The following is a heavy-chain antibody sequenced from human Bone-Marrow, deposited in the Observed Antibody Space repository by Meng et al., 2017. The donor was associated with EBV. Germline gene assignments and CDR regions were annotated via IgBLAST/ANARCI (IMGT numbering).Heavy chain of an antibody. CDR1: GFTFSSYG. D-gene: IGHD4-17*01. CDR3: AKESGDYGDYRFFDY. V-gene: IGHV3-30*18. CDR2: ISYDGSNK. Sequence: QVQLVESGXGVVQPGRSLRPSCAASGFTFSSYGMHWVRQAPGKGLEWVAVISYDGSNKYYADSVKGRFTISRDNSKNTLYLQMNSLRAEDTAVYCCAKESGDYGDYRFFDYWGQGTLVTVSS. J-gene: IGHJ4*02.